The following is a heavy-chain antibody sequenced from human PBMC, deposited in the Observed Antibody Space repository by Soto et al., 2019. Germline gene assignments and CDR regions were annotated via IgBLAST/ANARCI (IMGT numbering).Heavy chain of an antibody. Sequence: QVQLQESGPGLVKPSQTLSLTCTVSGGSITSGGYYWSWIRQHPGKGLEWIGYIYYSGFTYYTPSPXSXXTISVDTPKNQFSLKLSSVTAADTAVYYCARSVFPWGQGTLVTVSS. CDR2: IYYSGFT. J-gene: IGHJ5*02. CDR1: GGSITSGGYY. V-gene: IGHV4-31*03. CDR3: ARSVFP.